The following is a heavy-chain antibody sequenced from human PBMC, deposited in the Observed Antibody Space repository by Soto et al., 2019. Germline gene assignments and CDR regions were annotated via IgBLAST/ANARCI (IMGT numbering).Heavy chain of an antibody. V-gene: IGHV3-23*01. J-gene: IGHJ4*02. CDR2: ISGSGGST. CDR3: AKDQWQQPHLSYFDY. D-gene: IGHD6-13*01. CDR1: GFTFSSYA. Sequence: GGSLRLSCAASGFTFSSYAMSWVRQAPGKGLEWVSAISGSGGSTYYADSVKGRFTISRDNSKNTLYLQMNSLRAEDTAVYYCAKDQWQQPHLSYFDYWGQGTLVTVSS.